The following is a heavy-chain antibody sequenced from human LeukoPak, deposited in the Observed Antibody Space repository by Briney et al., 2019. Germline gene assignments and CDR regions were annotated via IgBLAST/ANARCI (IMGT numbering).Heavy chain of an antibody. CDR3: ARDHRIGGS. CDR1: GFTFSSYG. V-gene: IGHV3-30*03. Sequence: GGSLRLSCAASGFTFSSYGMHWVRQAPGKGLEWVAVISYDGGNKYYADSVKGRFTISRDSSKSTLYLQMNSLRAEDTAVYYCARDHRIGGSWGQGTLVTVSS. D-gene: IGHD3-16*01. J-gene: IGHJ4*02. CDR2: ISYDGGNK.